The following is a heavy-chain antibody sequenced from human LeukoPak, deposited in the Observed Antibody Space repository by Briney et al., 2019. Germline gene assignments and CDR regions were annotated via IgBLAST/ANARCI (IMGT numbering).Heavy chain of an antibody. D-gene: IGHD5-18*01. J-gene: IGHJ4*02. CDR2: ISGNGGST. CDR3: AKGIELWLTYFDH. CDR1: GFSFSSYV. V-gene: IGHV3-23*01. Sequence: GGSLRLSCVASGFSFSSYVMNWVRQAPGTGLDGVSAISGNGGSTYYADSVKGRFTISRDNYKNTLSLQMNSLRAEDTAVYYCAKGIELWLTYFDHWGQGTLVTASS.